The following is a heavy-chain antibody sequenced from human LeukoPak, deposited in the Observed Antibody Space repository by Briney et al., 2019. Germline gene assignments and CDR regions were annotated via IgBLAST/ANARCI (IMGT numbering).Heavy chain of an antibody. CDR3: AGTIVGATN. Sequence: GGSLRLSCAASEFSVGSNYMTWVRQAPGKGLEWVSLIYSGGSTYYADSVKGRFTISRDNSKNTLYLQMNSLRAEDTAVYYCAGTIVGATNWGQGTLVTVSS. CDR1: EFSVGSNY. V-gene: IGHV3-66*01. J-gene: IGHJ4*02. D-gene: IGHD1-26*01. CDR2: IYSGGST.